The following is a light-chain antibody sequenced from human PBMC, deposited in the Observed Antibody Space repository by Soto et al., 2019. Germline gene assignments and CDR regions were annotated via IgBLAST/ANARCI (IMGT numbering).Light chain of an antibody. Sequence: DIVMTHSPLSRPVTPVEPASISCMSSQILLHSNGYNYLDWYLQKPGQSPQLLIYLGSNRASGVPDRFSGSGSGTDFTLKISRVEAEDVGVYYCMQALQTITFGQGTRLAIK. J-gene: IGKJ5*01. V-gene: IGKV2-28*01. CDR1: QILLHSNGYNY. CDR2: LGS. CDR3: MQALQTIT.